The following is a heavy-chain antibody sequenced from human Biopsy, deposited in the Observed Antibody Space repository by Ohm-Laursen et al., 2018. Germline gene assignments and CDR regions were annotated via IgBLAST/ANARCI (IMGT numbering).Heavy chain of an antibody. Sequence: VSSVKASCNASGYTFTTYYIHWVRQAPGHGLEWMGIINPGGNSTAYTQNFQGRVTMTWDTSTTTVYMELSSLRSEDTAVYYCVLASFDYWGQGTLVTVPS. CDR2: INPGGNST. CDR3: VLASFDY. CDR1: GYTFTTYY. J-gene: IGHJ4*02. V-gene: IGHV1-46*01.